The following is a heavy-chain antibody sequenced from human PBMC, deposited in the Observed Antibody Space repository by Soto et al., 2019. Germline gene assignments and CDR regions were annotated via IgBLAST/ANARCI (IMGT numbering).Heavy chain of an antibody. J-gene: IGHJ6*02. D-gene: IGHD2-2*01. CDR3: ARDMPDGVDV. Sequence: DVQLVESGGGLVQPGGSLRLSCVVSGFTVSYTYMSWARPAPGKGLEWVSVFYDGDAEYYADSVKGRFTIARDKSKNTLYLQMNSLRAEDTAVYYCARDMPDGVDVWGQGTTVTVSS. CDR1: GFTVSYTY. CDR2: FYDGDAE. V-gene: IGHV3-66*01.